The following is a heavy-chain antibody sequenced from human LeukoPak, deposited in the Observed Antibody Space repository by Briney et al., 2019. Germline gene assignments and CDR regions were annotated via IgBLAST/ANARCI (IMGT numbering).Heavy chain of an antibody. CDR1: GGSFSGYY. CDR2: INHSGST. D-gene: IGHD6-13*01. CDR3: ARDAGAGFDY. Sequence: SETLSLTCAVYGGSFSGYYWSWIRQPPGKGLEWIGEINHSGSTNYNPSLKSRVTISVDTSKNQFSLKLSSVTAADTAVYYCARDAGAGFDYWGQGTLVTVSS. V-gene: IGHV4-34*01. J-gene: IGHJ4*02.